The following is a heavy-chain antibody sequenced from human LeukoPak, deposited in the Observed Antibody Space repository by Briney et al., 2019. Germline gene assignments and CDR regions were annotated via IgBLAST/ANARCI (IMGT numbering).Heavy chain of an antibody. CDR1: GDSVSSNSVA. D-gene: IGHD3-10*01. J-gene: IGHJ4*02. Sequence: SQTLSLTCVISGDSVSSNSVAWNWIRQSPSRGLEWLGRTYFKFRWFNDYAGSVTGRITINPDTSRNQFFLQLRSVTPDDTAIYYCARDRRVSRGFDSWGQGTLVTVSS. V-gene: IGHV6-1*01. CDR3: ARDRRVSRGFDS. CDR2: TYFKFRWFN.